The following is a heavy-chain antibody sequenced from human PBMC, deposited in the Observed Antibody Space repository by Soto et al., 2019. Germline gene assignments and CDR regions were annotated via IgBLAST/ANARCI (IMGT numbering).Heavy chain of an antibody. CDR2: ISYDGSNK. Sequence: GGSLRLSCAASGFTFSSYGMHWVRQAPGKGLGWVAVISYDGSNKYYADSVKGRFTISRDNSKNTLYLQMNSLRAEDTAVYYCAVAMGYYFAPWGQGPLVTVSS. CDR1: GFTFSSYG. V-gene: IGHV3-30*03. D-gene: IGHD5-18*01. J-gene: IGHJ4*02. CDR3: AVAMGYYFAP.